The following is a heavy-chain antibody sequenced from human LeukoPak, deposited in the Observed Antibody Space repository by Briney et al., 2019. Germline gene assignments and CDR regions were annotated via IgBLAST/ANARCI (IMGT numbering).Heavy chain of an antibody. CDR3: ARENYGYVSFDY. CDR1: GFTFSSYG. D-gene: IGHD3-10*01. J-gene: IGHJ4*02. V-gene: IGHV3-23*01. CDR2: ISGSGGST. Sequence: GGTLRLSCAASGFTFSSYGMSWVRQAPGKGLEWVSAISGSGGSTYYADSVKGRFTISRDNSKNTLYLQMNSLRAEDTAVYYCARENYGYVSFDYWGQGTLVTVSS.